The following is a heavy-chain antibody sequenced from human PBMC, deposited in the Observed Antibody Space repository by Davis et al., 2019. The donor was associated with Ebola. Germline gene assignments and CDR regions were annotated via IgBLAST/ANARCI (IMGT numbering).Heavy chain of an antibody. J-gene: IGHJ4*02. Sequence: PGGSLRLSCAASGFTFSSYAMSWVRQAPGKGLEWVSTISGSGGTTYYADSVKGRFTISRDNSKNTLYLHMNGLRAEDTAVYYCAKDHFDWGLVVAPAAIHDHWGQGTLVPVSS. CDR1: GFTFSSYA. CDR2: ISGSGGTT. D-gene: IGHD2-2*01. V-gene: IGHV3-23*01. CDR3: AKDHFDWGLVVAPAAIHDH.